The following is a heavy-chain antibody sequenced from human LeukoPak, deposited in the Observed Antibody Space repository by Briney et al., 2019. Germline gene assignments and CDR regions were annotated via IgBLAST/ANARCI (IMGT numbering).Heavy chain of an antibody. CDR3: ARESHWLLQTIDY. D-gene: IGHD3-22*01. V-gene: IGHV4-34*01. J-gene: IGHJ4*02. CDR1: GGSFSGYY. CDR2: INHSGST. Sequence: PSETLSLTCAVYGGSFSGYYWSWIRQPPGKGLEWIGEINHSGSTNYNPSLKSRVTISVDTSKNQFSLKLSSVTAADTAVYYCARESHWLLQTIDYWGQGTLVTVPS.